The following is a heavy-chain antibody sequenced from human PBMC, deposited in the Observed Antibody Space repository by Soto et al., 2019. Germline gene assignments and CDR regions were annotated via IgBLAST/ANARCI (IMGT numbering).Heavy chain of an antibody. V-gene: IGHV3-30-3*01. Sequence: QVQLVESGGGVVQPGRSLRLSCAASGFTFSSYAMHWVRQAPGKGLEWVAVISYDGSNKYYADSVKGRFTISRDNSKNTLYLRMNSLRAEDTAVYYCARDGGPSETDYYYGMDVWGQGTTVTVSS. D-gene: IGHD3-3*01. J-gene: IGHJ6*02. CDR1: GFTFSSYA. CDR3: ARDGGPSETDYYYGMDV. CDR2: ISYDGSNK.